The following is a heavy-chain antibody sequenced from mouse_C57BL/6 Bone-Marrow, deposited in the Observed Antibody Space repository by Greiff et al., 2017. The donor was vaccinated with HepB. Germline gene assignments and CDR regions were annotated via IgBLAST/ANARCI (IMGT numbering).Heavy chain of an antibody. CDR1: GYTFTSYW. Sequence: QVQLQQPGAELVKPGASVKLSCKASGYTFTSYWMHWVKQRPGQGLEWIGMIHPNSGSTNYNEKFKSKATLTVDKSSSKAYMQLSSLTSEDSAVYYCARRGVGYGSSHWYFDVWGTGTTVTVSS. J-gene: IGHJ1*03. D-gene: IGHD1-1*01. CDR3: ARRGVGYGSSHWYFDV. CDR2: IHPNSGST. V-gene: IGHV1-64*01.